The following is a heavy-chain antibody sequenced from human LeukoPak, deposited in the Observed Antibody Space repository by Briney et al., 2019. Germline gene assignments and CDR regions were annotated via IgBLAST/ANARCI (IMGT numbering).Heavy chain of an antibody. D-gene: IGHD3-22*01. CDR3: ARDQTYYVSSGYYYVTYLQH. Sequence: PSETLSLTCTVSGASISSSYCTWIRQSAGEGLEWIGRMSSGGSTTYNPSFKGRVTMSLDTSKRQFSLNLSSVTAADAAVYYCARDQTYYVSSGYYYVTYLQHWGPGILVTVSS. J-gene: IGHJ1*01. CDR2: MSSGGST. CDR1: GASISSSY. V-gene: IGHV4-4*07.